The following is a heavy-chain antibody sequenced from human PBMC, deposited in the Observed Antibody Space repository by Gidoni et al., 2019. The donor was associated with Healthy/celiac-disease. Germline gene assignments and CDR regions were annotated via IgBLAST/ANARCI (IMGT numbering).Heavy chain of an antibody. D-gene: IGHD3-22*01. J-gene: IGHJ4*02. CDR1: GFTFSSYG. V-gene: IGHV3-30*18. CDR3: AKASNGWLLLSGYFDY. CDR2: ISYDGSNK. Sequence: QVQLVESGGGVVQPGRSLRLSCAASGFTFSSYGMHWVRQAPGKGLEWVAVISYDGSNKYYADSVKGRFTISRDNSKNTLYLQMNSLRAEDTAVYYCAKASNGWLLLSGYFDYWGQGTLVTVSS.